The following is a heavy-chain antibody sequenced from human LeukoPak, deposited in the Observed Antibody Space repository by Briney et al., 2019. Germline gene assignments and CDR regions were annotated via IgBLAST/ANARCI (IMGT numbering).Heavy chain of an antibody. J-gene: IGHJ3*02. Sequence: GASVKVSCKASGYTFTGYYMHWVRQAPGQGLEWMGWINPNSGGTNYAQKFQGRVTMTRDTSISTAYMELSRLRSDDTAVYYCARGGIVVVPAAVNDAFDIWGQGTMVTVSS. V-gene: IGHV1-2*02. CDR3: ARGGIVVVPAAVNDAFDI. D-gene: IGHD2-2*01. CDR1: GYTFTGYY. CDR2: INPNSGGT.